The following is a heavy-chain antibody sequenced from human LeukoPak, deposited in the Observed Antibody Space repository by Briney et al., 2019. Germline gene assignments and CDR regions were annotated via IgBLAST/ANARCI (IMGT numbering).Heavy chain of an antibody. D-gene: IGHD3-16*01. J-gene: IGHJ3*02. CDR3: AILGGDAFDI. CDR1: GGSFSGYY. V-gene: IGHV4-34*01. CDR2: INHSGST. Sequence: SETLSLTCAVYGGSFSGYYWSWIRQPPGKGLEWIGEINHSGSTNYNPSLKSRVTISVDTSKNQFSLKLSSVTAADTAVYYCAILGGDAFDIWGQGTMVTVSS.